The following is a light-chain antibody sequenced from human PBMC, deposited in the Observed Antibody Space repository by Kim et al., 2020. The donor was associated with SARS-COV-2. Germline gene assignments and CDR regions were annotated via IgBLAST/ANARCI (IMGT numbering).Light chain of an antibody. CDR2: AAS. J-gene: IGKJ1*01. CDR1: QGISNY. Sequence: ASIGDRVTITCRASQGISNYLAWYQQKPGKVPKLLIYAASTLQSGVPSRFSGSGSGTDFTLTISSLQPEDVATYYCQKYNSASWTFGQGTKVEIK. V-gene: IGKV1-27*01. CDR3: QKYNSASWT.